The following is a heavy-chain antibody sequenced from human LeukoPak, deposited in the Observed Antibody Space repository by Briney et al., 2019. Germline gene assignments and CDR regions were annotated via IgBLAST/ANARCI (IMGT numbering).Heavy chain of an antibody. V-gene: IGHV4-30-4*08. J-gene: IGHJ4*02. CDR3: AGGYDFWSGCRDY. CDR1: GGSISSGDYY. Sequence: NPSQTLSLTCTVSGGSISSGDYYWSWIRQPPRKGLEWIGYIYYSGSTYYNPSLKSRVTISVDTSKNQFSLKLSSVTVADTAVYYCAGGYDFWSGCRDYWGQGTLVTVSS. D-gene: IGHD3-3*01. CDR2: IYYSGST.